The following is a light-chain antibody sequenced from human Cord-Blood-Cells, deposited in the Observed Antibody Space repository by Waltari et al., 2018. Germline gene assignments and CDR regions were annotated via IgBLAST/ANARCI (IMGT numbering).Light chain of an antibody. CDR3: QQYYSTPYT. CDR1: QSVLYSSNNKNY. J-gene: IGKJ2*01. V-gene: IGKV4-1*01. Sequence: DIVMTQSPDSLAVSLGERATINCKSSQSVLYSSNNKNYLAWYQQKPGQPPKLLIYWASTRESGVPDRFSGSGSRTDFTLTSSSLQAEDVAVYYCQQYYSTPYTFGQGTKLEIK. CDR2: WAS.